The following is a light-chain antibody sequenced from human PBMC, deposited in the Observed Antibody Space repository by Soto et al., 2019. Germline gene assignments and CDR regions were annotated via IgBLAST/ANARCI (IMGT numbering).Light chain of an antibody. CDR1: SGHSSYI. Sequence: QPVLTQSSSASASLGSSVKLTCTLSSGHSSYIIAWHQQQPGKAPRYLMKLEGSGSYNKGSGVPDRFSGSSSGADRYLTLSNLQFEDEADYYCETWDSNTRVFGGGTKLTV. CDR3: ETWDSNTRV. CDR2: LEGSGSY. J-gene: IGLJ3*02. V-gene: IGLV4-60*02.